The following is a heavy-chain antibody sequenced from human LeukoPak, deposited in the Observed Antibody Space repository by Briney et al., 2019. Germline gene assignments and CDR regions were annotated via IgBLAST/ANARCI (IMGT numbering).Heavy chain of an antibody. CDR3: TRDLMTGFSSGWYFAY. V-gene: IGHV3-23*01. D-gene: IGHD6-19*01. CDR1: GLNFNGYA. Sequence: PGGSLRLSSEGSGLNFNGYAISWVRQAPGKGLEWVAVTGGSDDNTHYADSVKGRFTISRDNSANRLFLQMHSLRPDDSARYYCTRDLMTGFSSGWYFAYWGQGTLVTVSS. CDR2: TGGSDDNT. J-gene: IGHJ4*02.